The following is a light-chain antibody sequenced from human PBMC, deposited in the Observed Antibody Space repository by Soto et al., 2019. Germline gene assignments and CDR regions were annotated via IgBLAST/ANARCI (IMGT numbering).Light chain of an antibody. Sequence: EIVLTQSPGTLSLSPGERATLSCRASQSVSSSYLTWYQQKPGQAPRLLLYGASSRATGIPDRFSGSGSGTDFTLTISRLEPEDFAVYSCQQYGGSPPITFGQGTRLEIK. CDR2: GAS. CDR1: QSVSSSY. CDR3: QQYGGSPPIT. V-gene: IGKV3-20*01. J-gene: IGKJ5*01.